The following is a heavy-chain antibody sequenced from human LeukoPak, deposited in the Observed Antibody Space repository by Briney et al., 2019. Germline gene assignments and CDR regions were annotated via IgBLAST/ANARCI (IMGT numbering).Heavy chain of an antibody. D-gene: IGHD6-13*01. V-gene: IGHV5-51*01. CDR1: GYSFTNYW. J-gene: IGHJ4*02. Sequence: GESLKISRKGSGYSFTNYWIGWVRQMPGKGLEWMGIIYPGDSDTRYSPSFQGQVTISVDKSISTACLQWSSLKASDTAMYYCARHEEQQLADYWGQGNLVTVS. CDR3: ARHEEQQLADY. CDR2: IYPGDSDT.